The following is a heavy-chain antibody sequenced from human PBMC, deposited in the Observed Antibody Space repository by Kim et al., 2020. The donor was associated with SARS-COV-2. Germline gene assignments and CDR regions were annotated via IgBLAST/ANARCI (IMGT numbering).Heavy chain of an antibody. Sequence: YADAVKGRFTISRDNSKKMLYLQMGSLRTDDLAVYYCARVQYDFWGAYLYWGQGTLVTVSS. CDR3: ARVQYDFWGAYLY. J-gene: IGHJ4*02. V-gene: IGHV3-64*02. D-gene: IGHD3-3*01.